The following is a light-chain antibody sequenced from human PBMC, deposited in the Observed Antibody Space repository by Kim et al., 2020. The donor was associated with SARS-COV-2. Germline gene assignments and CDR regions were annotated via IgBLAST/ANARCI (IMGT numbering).Light chain of an antibody. J-gene: IGLJ1*01. CDR2: DVS. CDR3: CSYAGSSYV. Sequence: PGQSVTISCTGTSSDVGGYNYVSWYQQQPGKAPKLMIYDVSKRPSGVPDRFSGSKSGNTASLTISGLQAEDEADYYCCSYAGSSYVFGTGTKVTVL. V-gene: IGLV2-11*01. CDR1: SSDVGGYNY.